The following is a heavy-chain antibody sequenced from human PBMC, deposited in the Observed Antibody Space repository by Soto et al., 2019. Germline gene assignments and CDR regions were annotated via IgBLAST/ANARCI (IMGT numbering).Heavy chain of an antibody. J-gene: IGHJ2*01. V-gene: IGHV4-59*11. CDR3: ARDVNDFWGGDTGYFDL. Sequence: QVQLQESGPGLVKPSETLSLTCTVSGGSISNHYWNWIRQPPGKGLEWIGYISYSGNTNYNPSLTRRVTTGVSMSKNQASLKLTSVTAADTAVYYCARDVNDFWGGDTGYFDLWGRGTLVTVSS. CDR2: ISYSGNT. D-gene: IGHD3-3*01. CDR1: GGSISNHY.